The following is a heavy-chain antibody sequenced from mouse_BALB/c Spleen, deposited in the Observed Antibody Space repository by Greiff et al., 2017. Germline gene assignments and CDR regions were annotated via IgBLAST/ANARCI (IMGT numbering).Heavy chain of an antibody. CDR3: ARGLRRGAMDY. D-gene: IGHD2-2*01. CDR2: ISSGSSTI. V-gene: IGHV5-17*02. J-gene: IGHJ4*01. Sequence: EVQRVESGGGLVQPGGSRKLSCAASGFTFSSFGMHWVRQAPEKGLEWVAYISSGSSTIYYADTVKGRFTISRDNPKNTLFLQMTSLRSEDTAMYYCARGLRRGAMDYWGQGTSVTVSS. CDR1: GFTFSSFG.